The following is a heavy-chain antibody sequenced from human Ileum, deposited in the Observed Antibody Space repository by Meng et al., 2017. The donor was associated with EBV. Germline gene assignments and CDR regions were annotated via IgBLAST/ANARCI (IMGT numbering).Heavy chain of an antibody. CDR2: ILYSGRT. CDR1: GGRSNSRSYD. V-gene: IGHV4-39*01. D-gene: IGHD6-13*01. CDR3: ARPTAAAGWFDP. Sequence: LPVAGLGQVKPSDALSLTCTDSGGRSNSRSYDMGWMRQPPGQGLEWIGCILYSGRTYYNPSLKSRVTISVDTSKNQFSLKLSSLTAADTAVYYCARPTAAAGWFDPWGQGTLVTVSS. J-gene: IGHJ5*02.